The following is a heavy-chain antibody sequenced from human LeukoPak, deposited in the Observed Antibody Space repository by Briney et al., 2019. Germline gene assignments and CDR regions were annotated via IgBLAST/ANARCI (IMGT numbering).Heavy chain of an antibody. J-gene: IGHJ3*02. Sequence: ASVKVSCKASGYTFTSYGISWVRQAPGQGLEWMGWISAYTGNTNYAQQIQGRVTMTTDKSTSTAYMELRSLRSDDTAVYYCARVKASYGGDAFDIWGQGTMVTVSS. V-gene: IGHV1-18*01. CDR2: ISAYTGNT. D-gene: IGHD4-17*01. CDR3: ARVKASYGGDAFDI. CDR1: GYTFTSYG.